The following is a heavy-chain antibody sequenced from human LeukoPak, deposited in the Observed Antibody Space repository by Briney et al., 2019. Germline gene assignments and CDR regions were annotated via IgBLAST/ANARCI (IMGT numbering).Heavy chain of an antibody. V-gene: IGHV3-53*01. CDR3: AKVPLIAAPKHFDY. D-gene: IGHD6-13*01. J-gene: IGHJ4*02. Sequence: GGSLRLSCTVSGFTVSSDPMSWVRQAPGKGLEWVSFIYSGGSTHYSDSVKGRFTISRDNSKNTLYLQMNRLRAEDTAVYYCAKVPLIAAPKHFDYWGQGTLVTVSS. CDR2: IYSGGST. CDR1: GFTVSSDP.